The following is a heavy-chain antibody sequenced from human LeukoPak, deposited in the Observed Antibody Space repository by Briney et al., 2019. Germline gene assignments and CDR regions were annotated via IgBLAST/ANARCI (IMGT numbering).Heavy chain of an antibody. CDR3: AKDYGGNWYYFDY. J-gene: IGHJ4*02. CDR2: INIDGSYT. V-gene: IGHV3-53*05. CDR1: GFTVSSNY. D-gene: IGHD4-23*01. Sequence: GGSLRLSCAASGFTVSSNYMSWVRQAPGKGLVWVSRINIDGSYTNYADSVKGRFTISRDNSKNTLYLQMNSLRAEDTAVYYCAKDYGGNWYYFDYWGQGTLVTVSS.